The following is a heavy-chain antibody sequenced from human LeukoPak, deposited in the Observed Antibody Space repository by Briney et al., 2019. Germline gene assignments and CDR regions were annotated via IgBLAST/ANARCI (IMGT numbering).Heavy chain of an antibody. V-gene: IGHV1-2*02. Sequence: GASVKVSCEASGYTFTGYYMHWVRQAPGQGLEWMGWINPNSGGTNYAQKFQGRVTMTRDTSISTAYMELSRLRSDDTAVYYCATSDITIFGVVPYYYYYGMDVWGQGTTVTVSS. CDR2: INPNSGGT. J-gene: IGHJ6*02. D-gene: IGHD3-3*01. CDR1: GYTFTGYY. CDR3: ATSDITIFGVVPYYYYYGMDV.